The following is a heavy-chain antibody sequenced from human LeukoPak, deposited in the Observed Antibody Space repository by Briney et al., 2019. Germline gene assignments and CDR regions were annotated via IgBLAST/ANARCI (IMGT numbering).Heavy chain of an antibody. V-gene: IGHV3-23*01. D-gene: IGHD3-16*01. CDR3: AKDREYSYVYDAFDI. CDR1: GFTFSSYA. CDR2: MSGSGGST. J-gene: IGHJ3*02. Sequence: GGSLRLSCAASGFTFSSYAMSWARQAPGKGLEWVSGMSGSGGSTYYADSVKGRFTISRDNSKNTLHLQMNTLRAEDTAVYYCAKDREYSYVYDAFDIWGQGTLVTVSS.